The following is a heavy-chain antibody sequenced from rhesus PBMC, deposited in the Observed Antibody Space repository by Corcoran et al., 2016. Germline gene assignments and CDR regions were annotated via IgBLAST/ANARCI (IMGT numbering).Heavy chain of an antibody. V-gene: IGHV4-173*01. J-gene: IGHJ3*01. CDR2: ISGGSGST. CDR3: ARDAPGYYYAFDF. Sequence: QLQLQESGPGLVKPSETLSLTCAVSGGSISSNYWSWIRQPPGKGLEWIGRISGGSGSTDYNPSLKSRVTSSTDTSKNQFSLKLSSVTAADTAVYYCARDAPGYYYAFDFWGQGLRVTVSS. CDR1: GGSISSNY. D-gene: IGHD3-34*01.